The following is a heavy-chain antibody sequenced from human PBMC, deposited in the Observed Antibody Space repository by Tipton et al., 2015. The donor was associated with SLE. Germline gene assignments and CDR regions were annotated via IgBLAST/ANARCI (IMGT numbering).Heavy chain of an antibody. CDR2: IFPRDSDT. Sequence: VQLVQSGAEVKKPGDSLKIACKSSGYIFTNHWIGWVRQMPGKGLEWMGAIFPRDSDTKYSPSFQGQVTISVGESVNIVYLHWTSLKAADTAVYYCARHREGPIDYWGQGTLVTVSS. CDR1: GYIFTNHW. CDR3: ARHREGPIDY. V-gene: IGHV5-51*01. J-gene: IGHJ4*02.